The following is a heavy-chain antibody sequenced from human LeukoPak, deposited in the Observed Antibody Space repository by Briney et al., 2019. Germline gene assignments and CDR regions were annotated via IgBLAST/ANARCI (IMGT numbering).Heavy chain of an antibody. J-gene: IGHJ3*02. V-gene: IGHV1-8*01. CDR1: GYTFTSYD. D-gene: IGHD2-2*01. CDR3: ARPHCSSTSCYPGDAFDI. Sequence: LWASVKVSCKASGYTFTSYDINWVRQATGQGLEWMGWMNPNSGNTGYAQKFQGRVTMTRNTSISTAYMELSSLRSEDTAVYYCARPHCSSTSCYPGDAFDIWGQGTMVTVSS. CDR2: MNPNSGNT.